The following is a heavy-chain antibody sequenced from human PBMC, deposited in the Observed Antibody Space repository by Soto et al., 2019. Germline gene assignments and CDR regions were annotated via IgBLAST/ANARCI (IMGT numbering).Heavy chain of an antibody. CDR2: IYYSGST. D-gene: IGHD2-15*01. CDR1: GGSISSYY. Sequence: SETLSLTCTVSGGSISSYYWSWIRQPPGKGLEWIGYIYYSGSTNYNPSLKSRVTISVDTSKNQFSLKLSSVTAADTAVYYCARGGIVVVVAPRAAFDIWGQGTMVTVSS. CDR3: ARGGIVVVVAPRAAFDI. J-gene: IGHJ3*02. V-gene: IGHV4-59*12.